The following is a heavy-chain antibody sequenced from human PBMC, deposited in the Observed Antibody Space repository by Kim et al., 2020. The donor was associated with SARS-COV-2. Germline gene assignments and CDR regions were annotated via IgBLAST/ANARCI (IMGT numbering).Heavy chain of an antibody. J-gene: IGHJ4*02. Sequence: GGSLRLSCAASGFTFSSYAMHWARQAAGKGLEWVALITYGGSNQYYAESVKGRFTISRDSSKNMLYLQMSSLRAEDTAVYYCARESRGYSSAYWGQGTLVIVSS. D-gene: IGHD5-12*01. CDR3: ARESRGYSSAY. V-gene: IGHV3-30*04. CDR1: GFTFSSYA. CDR2: ITYGGSNQ.